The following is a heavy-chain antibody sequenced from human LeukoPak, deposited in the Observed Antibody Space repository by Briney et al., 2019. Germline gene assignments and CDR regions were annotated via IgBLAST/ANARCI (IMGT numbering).Heavy chain of an antibody. CDR2: IYSGGST. CDR3: AKDQSRYCSSTSCYPFDY. V-gene: IGHV3-53*01. Sequence: PGGSLILSCAASGFTVSSNYMSWVRQAPGKGLEWVSVIYSGGSTYYADSVKGRFTISRDNSKNTLYLQMNSLRAEDTAVYYCAKDQSRYCSSTSCYPFDYWGQGTLVTVSS. CDR1: GFTVSSNY. D-gene: IGHD2-2*01. J-gene: IGHJ4*02.